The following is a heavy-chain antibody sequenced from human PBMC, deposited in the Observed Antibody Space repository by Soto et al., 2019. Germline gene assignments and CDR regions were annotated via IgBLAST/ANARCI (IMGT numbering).Heavy chain of an antibody. V-gene: IGHV1-18*01. CDR3: ARDGGGERDYGDYGRRDDAAFDI. CDR1: GYTFTSYG. Sequence: QVQLVQSGAEVKKPGASVKVSCKASGYTFTSYGISWVRQAAGQGLEWMGWISAYNGNTKYAEKLQGRVTMTTDTSASTAYMELRRLRSDDTAVYYCARDGGGERDYGDYGRRDDAAFDIWCQGTMVTVSS. CDR2: ISAYNGNT. J-gene: IGHJ3*02. D-gene: IGHD4-17*01.